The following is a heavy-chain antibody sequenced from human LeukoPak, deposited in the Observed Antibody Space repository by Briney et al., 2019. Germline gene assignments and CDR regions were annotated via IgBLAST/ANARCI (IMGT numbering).Heavy chain of an antibody. V-gene: IGHV3-33*08. CDR3: ARDSSVTLDY. CDR1: GFTFSAFG. CDR2: IWYDGTKK. D-gene: IGHD4-17*01. Sequence: PGGSLRLSCAASGFTFSAFGIHWVRQAPGKGLEWVALIWYDGTKKYYADSVKGRFTISRDSSENTVYLQMNSLRADDTAVYYCARDSSVTLDYWGQGTLVTVSS. J-gene: IGHJ4*02.